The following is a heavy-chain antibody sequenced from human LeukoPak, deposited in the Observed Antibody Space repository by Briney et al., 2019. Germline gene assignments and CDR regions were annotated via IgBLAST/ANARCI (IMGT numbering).Heavy chain of an antibody. CDR3: ARDQGVLGYCSGGSCSELDY. D-gene: IGHD2-15*01. CDR1: GYTFTSYD. V-gene: IGHV1-8*01. J-gene: IGHJ4*02. Sequence: ASVKVSCKASGYTFTSYDINWVRQATGQGLEWMGWMSPNSGNTGYAQKFQGRVTMTRNTSISTAYMELSSLRSEDTAVYYCARDQGVLGYCSGGSCSELDYWGQGTLVTVSS. CDR2: MSPNSGNT.